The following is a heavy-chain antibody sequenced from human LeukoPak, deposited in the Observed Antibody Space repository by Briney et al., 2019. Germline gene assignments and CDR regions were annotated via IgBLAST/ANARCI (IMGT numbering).Heavy chain of an antibody. CDR2: ISYDGSNK. D-gene: IGHD3-16*02. CDR3: ARGGQSFYYYYMDV. Sequence: GRSLRLSCAASGFTFSSYAMHWVRQAPGKGLEWVAVISYDGSNKYCADSVKGRFTISRDNSKNTLYLQMNSLRAEDTAVYYCARGGQSFYYYYMDVWGKGTTVTVSS. V-gene: IGHV3-30*01. CDR1: GFTFSSYA. J-gene: IGHJ6*03.